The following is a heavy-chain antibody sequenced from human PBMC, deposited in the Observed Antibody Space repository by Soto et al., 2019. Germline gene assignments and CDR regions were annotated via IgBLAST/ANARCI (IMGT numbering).Heavy chain of an antibody. V-gene: IGHV3-30*18. CDR2: ISYDGSNK. J-gene: IGHJ3*02. CDR3: AKGSEGFDI. Sequence: VQLVESGGGVVQPGRSLRLSCAASGFTFSSYGMHWVRQAPGKGLEWVAVISYDGSNKYYADSVKGRFTISRDNSKNTLYLQMNSLRAEDTAVYYCAKGSEGFDIWGQGTMVTVSS. CDR1: GFTFSSYG.